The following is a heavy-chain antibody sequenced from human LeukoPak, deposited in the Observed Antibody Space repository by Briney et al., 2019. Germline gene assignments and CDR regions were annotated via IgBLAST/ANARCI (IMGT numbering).Heavy chain of an antibody. CDR2: IYHSGST. D-gene: IGHD3-3*01. CDR3: ARDFWSGYAPNWFDP. V-gene: IGHV4-38-2*02. Sequence: PSETLSLTCTVSGHSISSGYYWGWIRQPPGKGLEWIGSIYHSGSTYYNPSLKSRLTISVDTSKNQFSLKLSSVTAADTAVYYCARDFWSGYAPNWFDPWGQGTLVTVSS. CDR1: GHSISSGYY. J-gene: IGHJ5*02.